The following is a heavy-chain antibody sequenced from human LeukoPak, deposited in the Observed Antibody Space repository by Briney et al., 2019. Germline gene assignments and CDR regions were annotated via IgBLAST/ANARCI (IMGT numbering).Heavy chain of an antibody. V-gene: IGHV3-23*01. D-gene: IGHD3-22*01. CDR3: AKDYPDYDSSGYYYFQNGGLHDY. CDR2: ISGSGGST. CDR1: GFTFSSYA. Sequence: QPGGSLRLSCAASGFTFSSYAMSWVRQAPGKGLEWVSAISGSGGSTYYADSVKGRFTISRDNSKNTLYLQMNSLRAEDTAVYYCAKDYPDYDSSGYYYFQNGGLHDYWGQGTLVTVSS. J-gene: IGHJ4*02.